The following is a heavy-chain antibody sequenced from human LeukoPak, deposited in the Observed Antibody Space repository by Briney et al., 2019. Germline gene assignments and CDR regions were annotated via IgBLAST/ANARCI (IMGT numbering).Heavy chain of an antibody. CDR1: GFPFSSYW. J-gene: IGHJ4*02. V-gene: IGHV3-7*04. D-gene: IGHD5-24*01. CDR3: TRVGYIDEGIDY. Sequence: RGSLRLYCVASGFPFSSYWMTWVRQAPGKGLEWVANIKQDGSKKSYVDSVKGRFTISRDNAKNSLYLQMNSLRAEDTAIYYCTRVGYIDEGIDYWGQGTLVTVSS. CDR2: IKQDGSKK.